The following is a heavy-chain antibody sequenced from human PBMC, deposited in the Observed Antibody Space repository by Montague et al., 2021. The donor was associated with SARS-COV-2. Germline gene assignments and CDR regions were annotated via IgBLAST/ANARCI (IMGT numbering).Heavy chain of an antibody. D-gene: IGHD3-3*01. V-gene: IGHV4-39*01. CDR1: GGSISSSSHY. CDR2: IYYSGST. Sequence: SETLSLTCTDSGGSISSSSHYWGWIRQPPGKGLEWIGSIYYSGSTYYNPSLKSRVTISVDTSKNQFSLKLSSVTAADTAVFYCARHSGDYTIFGVVIYYMDVWGKGTTVTVSS. CDR3: ARHSGDYTIFGVVIYYMDV. J-gene: IGHJ6*03.